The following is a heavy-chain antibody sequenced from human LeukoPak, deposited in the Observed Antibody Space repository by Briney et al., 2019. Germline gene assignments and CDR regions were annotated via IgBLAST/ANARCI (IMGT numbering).Heavy chain of an antibody. V-gene: IGHV3-30-3*01. J-gene: IGHJ5*02. D-gene: IGHD2-21*01. CDR3: ARDGGEGGWFDP. CDR1: GFTFSSYA. CDR2: ISYDGSNK. Sequence: PGRSLRLSCAASGFTFSSYAMHWVRQAPGKGLEWVAVISYDGSNKYYADSVKGRFTISRDNAKNSLYLQMNSLRAEDTAVYYCARDGGEGGWFDPWGQGTLVTVSS.